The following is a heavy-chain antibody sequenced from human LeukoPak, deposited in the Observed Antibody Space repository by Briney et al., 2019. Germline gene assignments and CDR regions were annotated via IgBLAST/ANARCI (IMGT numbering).Heavy chain of an antibody. Sequence: ASVKVSCKPSGYTFSGSYIHWVRQAPGQGLEWTGRINPNSGDTNYAQNFHGRVTMTRDTSITTAYMELSSLTSDDTAVYFCARSAEHCNNGVCFTDYYMDVWGKGTTVTVSS. CDR2: INPNSGDT. J-gene: IGHJ6*03. CDR1: GYTFSGSY. V-gene: IGHV1-2*06. CDR3: ARSAEHCNNGVCFTDYYMDV. D-gene: IGHD2-8*01.